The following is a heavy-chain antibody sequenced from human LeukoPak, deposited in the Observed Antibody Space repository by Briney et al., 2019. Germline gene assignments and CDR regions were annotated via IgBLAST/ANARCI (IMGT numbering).Heavy chain of an antibody. V-gene: IGHV4-38-2*02. CDR1: GYSISSGYY. J-gene: IGHJ5*02. D-gene: IGHD3-3*01. Sequence: SETLSLTCAVSGYSISSGYYWGWIRQPPGKGLEWIGSIYHSGSTYYNPSLKSRVTISVDTSKNQFSLKLSSVTAADTAVYYCARDPDYDFWSGYYGWFDPWGQGTLVTVSS. CDR2: IYHSGST. CDR3: ARDPDYDFWSGYYGWFDP.